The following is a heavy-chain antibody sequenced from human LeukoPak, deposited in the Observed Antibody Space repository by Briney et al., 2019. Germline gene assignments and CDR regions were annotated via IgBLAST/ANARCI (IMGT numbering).Heavy chain of an antibody. J-gene: IGHJ6*02. CDR2: IYYSGST. D-gene: IGHD1-7*01. V-gene: IGHV4-59*01. CDR1: GGSFSGYY. CDR3: ARDNWNYGSSMDV. Sequence: SETLSLTCAVYGGSFSGYYWSWIRQPPGEGLEWIGYIYYSGSTNYNPSLKSRVTISVDTSKNQFSLKLSSVTAADTAVYYCARDNWNYGSSMDVWGQGTTVTVSS.